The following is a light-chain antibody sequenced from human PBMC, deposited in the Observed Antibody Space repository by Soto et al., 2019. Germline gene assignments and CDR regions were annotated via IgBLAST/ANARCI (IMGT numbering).Light chain of an antibody. CDR1: QSVSSSY. Sequence: EIVMTQSPATLSLSPGERATLSCRASQSVSSSYLAWYQQKPGQGPRLLIYGASSRATGTPDRFSGNGSGTDFTLTINRLEPEDFALYYCQQYGSSPPTFGQGTRLEIK. J-gene: IGKJ5*01. CDR2: GAS. V-gene: IGKV3-20*01. CDR3: QQYGSSPPT.